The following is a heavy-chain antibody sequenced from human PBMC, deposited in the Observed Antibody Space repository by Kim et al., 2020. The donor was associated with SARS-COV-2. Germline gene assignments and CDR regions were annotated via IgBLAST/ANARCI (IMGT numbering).Heavy chain of an antibody. V-gene: IGHV3-30*02. D-gene: IGHD3-22*01. Sequence: DSLKVRFTISSDNSKNTLYLQMNSLRAEDTAVYYCAKGRGNYYDTGGIDYWGQGTLVTVSS. CDR3: AKGRGNYYDTGGIDY. J-gene: IGHJ4*02.